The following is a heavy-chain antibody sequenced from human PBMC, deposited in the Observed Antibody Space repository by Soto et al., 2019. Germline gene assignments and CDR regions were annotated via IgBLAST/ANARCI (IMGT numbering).Heavy chain of an antibody. CDR3: ARENYDILTGYYCAFDI. CDR2: ISGSGGST. CDR1: GFTFSSYA. Sequence: GGSLRLSCAASGFTFSSYAMSWVRQAPGKGLEWVSAISGSGGSTYYADSVKGRFTISRDNAKNTLYLQMNSLRAEDTSVYYCARENYDILTGYYCAFDIWGQGTMVTVSS. D-gene: IGHD3-9*01. J-gene: IGHJ3*02. V-gene: IGHV3-23*01.